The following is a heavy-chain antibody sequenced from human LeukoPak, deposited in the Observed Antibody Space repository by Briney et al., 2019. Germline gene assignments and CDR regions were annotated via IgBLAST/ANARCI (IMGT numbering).Heavy chain of an antibody. V-gene: IGHV1-46*01. J-gene: IGHJ4*02. CDR1: GXXXXSNX. CDR3: ARDQEGFDY. Sequence: VKVSCKASGXXXXSNXXHWVRXAXGQGLEWMGMIYPRDGSTSYAQKFQGRVTVTRDTSTSTVHMELSGLRSEDTAVYYCARDQEGFDYWGQGTLVTVSS. CDR2: IYPRDGST.